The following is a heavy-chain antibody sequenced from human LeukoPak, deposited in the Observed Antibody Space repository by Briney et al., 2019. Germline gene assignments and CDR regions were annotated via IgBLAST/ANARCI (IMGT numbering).Heavy chain of an antibody. CDR3: ARGAEYYAIWRGYASYSDY. CDR1: GGSISSSNW. Sequence: SGTLSLTCAVSGGSISSSNWWSWVRQPPGKGLEWIGEIYHSGSANYNPSLKGRVTISVDRSKKKFSLKLTSVTAADAAVYFCARGAEYYAIWRGYASYSDYWGQGISVTVSS. CDR2: IYHSGSA. V-gene: IGHV4-4*02. J-gene: IGHJ4*02. D-gene: IGHD3-3*01.